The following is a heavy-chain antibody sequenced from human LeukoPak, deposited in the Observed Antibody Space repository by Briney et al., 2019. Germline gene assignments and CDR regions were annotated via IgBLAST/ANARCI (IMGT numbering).Heavy chain of an antibody. Sequence: GGSLRLSCAATGFTFSSYGMSWVRQAPGKGLEWVSAISGSGGSTYYADSVKGRFTISRDNSKNTLYLQMNSLRAEDTAVYYCARAAEKHHYFYYWGQGTLVTVSS. V-gene: IGHV3-23*01. CDR3: ARAAEKHHYFYY. CDR2: ISGSGGST. J-gene: IGHJ4*02. CDR1: GFTFSSYG.